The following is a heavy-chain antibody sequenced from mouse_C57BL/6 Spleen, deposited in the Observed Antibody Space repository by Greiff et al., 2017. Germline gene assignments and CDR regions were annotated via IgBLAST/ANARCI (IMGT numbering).Heavy chain of an antibody. CDR3: ASITRVEGYIDV. CDR1: GYAFSSYW. D-gene: IGHD1-1*01. J-gene: IGHJ1*03. V-gene: IGHV1-80*01. Sequence: VQLQQSGAELVKPGASVKISCKASGYAFSSYWMNWVKQRPGKGLEWIGQIYPGDGDTNYNGKFKGKATLTADKSSSTAYMQLSSLTSEDSAVYFCASITRVEGYIDVWGKGTTVTVSS. CDR2: IYPGDGDT.